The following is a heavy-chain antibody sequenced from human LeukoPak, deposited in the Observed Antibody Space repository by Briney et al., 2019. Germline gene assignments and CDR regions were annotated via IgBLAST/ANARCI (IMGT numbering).Heavy chain of an antibody. CDR1: GFTFSNYW. CDR2: IRQDGREK. D-gene: IGHD6-6*01. Sequence: GGSLRLSCAASGFTFSNYWMTWVRQAPGKGLEWVANIRQDGREKNYVDSVKGRFTISRDNTKNSLILQMNRLRAEDTAVYYCARDVSDENGSASRIHLDSWGQGTLVSVSS. V-gene: IGHV3-7*03. J-gene: IGHJ4*02. CDR3: ARDVSDENGSASRIHLDS.